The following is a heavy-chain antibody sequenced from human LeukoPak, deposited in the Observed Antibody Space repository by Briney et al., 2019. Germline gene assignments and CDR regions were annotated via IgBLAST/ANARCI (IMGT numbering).Heavy chain of an antibody. V-gene: IGHV1-18*01. CDR1: GYTFTSYG. CDR2: ISAYNGNT. Sequence: GASVEVSCKASGYTFTSYGISWVRQAPGQGLEWMGWISAYNGNTNYAQKLQGRVTMTTGTSTSTAYMELRSLRSDDTAVYYCASEGSPYYYYYYMDVWGKGTTVTVSS. J-gene: IGHJ6*03. CDR3: ASEGSPYYYYYYMDV.